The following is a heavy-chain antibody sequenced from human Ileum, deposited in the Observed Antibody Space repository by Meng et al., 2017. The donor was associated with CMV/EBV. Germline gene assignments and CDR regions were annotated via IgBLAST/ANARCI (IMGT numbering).Heavy chain of an antibody. CDR3: ARDSIVVVPATILPGMDV. CDR2: ISSSSSTI. CDR1: GFTFSSYS. V-gene: IGHV3-48*04. J-gene: IGHJ6*02. Sequence: GGSLRLSCAASGFTFSSYSMNWVRQAPGKGLEWVSYISSSSSTIYYADSVKGRFTISRDNAKNSLYLQMNSLRAEDTAVYYCARDSIVVVPATILPGMDVWGQGTTVTVSS. D-gene: IGHD2-2*02.